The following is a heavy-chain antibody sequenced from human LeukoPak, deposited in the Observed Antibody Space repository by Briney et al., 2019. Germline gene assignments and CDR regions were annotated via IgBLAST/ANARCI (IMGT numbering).Heavy chain of an antibody. V-gene: IGHV3-30*04. D-gene: IGHD4-17*01. Sequence: GRSLRVSCVASVFTFSNYIRHWVRQAPGKGLDWVAVVLEDGSYQYYADSVKGRFTISRDNSNNTLFLPMNSLRAGATPVYYCAKGVTVTGPDDYFDYWGQGALVTVSS. J-gene: IGHJ4*02. CDR1: VFTFSNYI. CDR2: VLEDGSYQ. CDR3: AKGVTVTGPDDYFDY.